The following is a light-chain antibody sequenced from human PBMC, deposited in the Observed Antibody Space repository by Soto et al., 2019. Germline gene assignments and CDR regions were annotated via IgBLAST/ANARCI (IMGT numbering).Light chain of an antibody. Sequence: QSVLTQPPSASGTPGQRVTISCSGSSSNIGSNYVYWYQQLPGTAPKLLIYNNNQWPSGVPDRISGSKSGTSASLAISGLRSEDEADYYCAAWDDSLSGVVFGGGTKVTV. J-gene: IGLJ2*01. CDR2: NNN. V-gene: IGLV1-47*01. CDR1: SSNIGSNY. CDR3: AAWDDSLSGVV.